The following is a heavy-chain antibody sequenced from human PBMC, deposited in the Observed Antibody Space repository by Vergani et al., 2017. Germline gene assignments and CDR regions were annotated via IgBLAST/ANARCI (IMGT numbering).Heavy chain of an antibody. Sequence: QVQLVQSGAEVKKPGASVKVSCKASGYTFTSYYMHWVRQAPGQGLEWMGIINPSGGSTSYAQKFQGRVTMTRDTSTSTVYMELSSLRSEDTAVYYCARVRGEDTAMVTLGYYYYYMDVWGKGTTVTVSS. V-gene: IGHV1-46*03. J-gene: IGHJ6*03. D-gene: IGHD5-18*01. CDR1: GYTFTSYY. CDR3: ARVRGEDTAMVTLGYYYYYMDV. CDR2: INPSGGST.